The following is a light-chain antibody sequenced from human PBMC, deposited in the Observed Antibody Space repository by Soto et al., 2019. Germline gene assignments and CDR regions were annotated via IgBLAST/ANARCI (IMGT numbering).Light chain of an antibody. CDR3: LQFAISPKT. CDR2: DAS. Sequence: EIVLTQSPGTLSLSPGERATLSCRASQTVPSRYLAWYQQKAGQAPRLLVFDASTRATGIPERFSGSGSGTDFTLTISRLEPEDFAVYYCLQFAISPKTFGQGTKVEIK. V-gene: IGKV3-20*01. CDR1: QTVPSRY. J-gene: IGKJ1*01.